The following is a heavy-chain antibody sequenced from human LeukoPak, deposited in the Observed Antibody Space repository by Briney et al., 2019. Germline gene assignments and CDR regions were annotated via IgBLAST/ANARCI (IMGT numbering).Heavy chain of an antibody. CDR3: ARGVGRL. Sequence: PGGSLRLSCAASGFTFSSYSMNWVRQAPGKGLEWVANIKQDGSEKYYVDSVKGRFTISRDNAKNSLYLQMNSLRAEDTAVYYCARGVGRLWGQGTLVTVSS. V-gene: IGHV3-7*01. J-gene: IGHJ4*02. CDR1: GFTFSSYS. D-gene: IGHD2-15*01. CDR2: IKQDGSEK.